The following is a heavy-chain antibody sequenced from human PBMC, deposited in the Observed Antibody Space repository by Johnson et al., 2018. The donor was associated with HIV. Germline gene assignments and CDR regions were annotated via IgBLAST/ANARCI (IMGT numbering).Heavy chain of an antibody. J-gene: IGHJ3*02. CDR3: ARDSTPWGGDYVGYAFDI. Sequence: VQLVESGGGVVRPGGSLRLSCAASGFTFDDYGMSWVRQAPGKGLEWVSGINWNGGSTGYADSVKGRFTISRDNSKNTLYLQMNSLRAEDTAVYYCARDSTPWGGDYVGYAFDIWGQGTMVTVSS. CDR2: INWNGGST. D-gene: IGHD4-17*01. V-gene: IGHV3-20*04. CDR1: GFTFDDYG.